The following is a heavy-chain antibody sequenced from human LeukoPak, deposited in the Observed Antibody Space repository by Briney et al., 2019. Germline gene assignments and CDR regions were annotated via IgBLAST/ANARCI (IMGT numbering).Heavy chain of an antibody. CDR1: GFTFSSYG. D-gene: IGHD3-3*01. V-gene: IGHV3-30*18. Sequence: GGSLRLSCAASGFTFSSYGMHWVRQAPGKGLEWVAVISYDGSNKYYADSVKGRFTISRDNSKNTLYLQMNSLRAEDTAVYYCAKDLRRYDFWSGYFNTGYWGQGTLVTVSS. J-gene: IGHJ4*02. CDR2: ISYDGSNK. CDR3: AKDLRRYDFWSGYFNTGY.